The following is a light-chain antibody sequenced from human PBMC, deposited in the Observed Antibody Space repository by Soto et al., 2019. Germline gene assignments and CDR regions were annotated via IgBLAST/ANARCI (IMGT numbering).Light chain of an antibody. CDR2: LAS. J-gene: IGKJ1*01. CDR1: QGISSY. V-gene: IGKV1-9*01. CDR3: QQYNSYSGT. Sequence: IEFTQSPSSLYASGGDRVTITCRASQGISSYLAWYQQKPGKAPKLLIYLASTLQSGVPSRFRGSGSGTEFTLTISSLQPDDFATYYCQQYNSYSGTFGQGTKVDIK.